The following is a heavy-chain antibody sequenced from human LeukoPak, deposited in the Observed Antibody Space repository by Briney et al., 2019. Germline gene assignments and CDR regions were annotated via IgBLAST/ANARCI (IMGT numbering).Heavy chain of an antibody. Sequence: ASVKVSCKASGGTFSSYAISWVRQAPGQGLEWMGGIIPIFGTANYAQKFQGRVTITADESTSTAYMELSSLRSEGTAVYYCASGAGCSGGSCYLFDYWGQGTLVTVSS. D-gene: IGHD2-15*01. CDR1: GGTFSSYA. V-gene: IGHV1-69*13. CDR3: ASGAGCSGGSCYLFDY. J-gene: IGHJ4*02. CDR2: IIPIFGTA.